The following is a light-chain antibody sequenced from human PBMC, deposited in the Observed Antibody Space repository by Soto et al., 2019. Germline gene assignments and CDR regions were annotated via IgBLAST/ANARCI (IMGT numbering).Light chain of an antibody. V-gene: IGLV2-14*01. J-gene: IGLJ2*01. CDR3: NSYTSSSTLV. CDR2: EVS. Sequence: QSALTQPASVSGSPGQSITISCSGTSNDVGGYDYVSWYQQHPCKAPKLVIYEVSNRTSWVSNRFSGSKSGNTASLTISGLQPEDEADYYCNSYTSSSTLVFGGGTKLTVL. CDR1: SNDVGGYDY.